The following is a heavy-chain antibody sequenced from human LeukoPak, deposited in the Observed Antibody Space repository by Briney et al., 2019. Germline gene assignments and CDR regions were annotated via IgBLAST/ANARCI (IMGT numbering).Heavy chain of an antibody. CDR3: ARDRLAAQGYNYYYGMDV. CDR2: IYYNERT. D-gene: IGHD6-6*01. J-gene: IGHJ6*02. Sequence: SETLSLTCTVSGDSISSYYWSWIRQPPGKGLEWIGYIYYNERTNYNPSLKSRVTISGDKAKNQFSLKLSSVTAADTAVYYCARDRLAAQGYNYYYGMDVWGQGTTVTVSS. CDR1: GDSISSYY. V-gene: IGHV4-59*01.